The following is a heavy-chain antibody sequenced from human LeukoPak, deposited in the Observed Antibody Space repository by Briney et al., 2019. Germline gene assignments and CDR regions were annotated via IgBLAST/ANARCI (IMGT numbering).Heavy chain of an antibody. Sequence: GGSLRLSCAASGFTFSSYSMNWVRQAPGKGLEWVSYISSSSSTIYYADSVKGRFTISRDNAKNSLYLQMNSLRAEDTAVYYCARLPVVPAAIIYYYYYYMDVWGKGTTATASS. V-gene: IGHV3-48*01. CDR1: GFTFSSYS. CDR2: ISSSSSTI. D-gene: IGHD2-2*01. J-gene: IGHJ6*03. CDR3: ARLPVVPAAIIYYYYYYMDV.